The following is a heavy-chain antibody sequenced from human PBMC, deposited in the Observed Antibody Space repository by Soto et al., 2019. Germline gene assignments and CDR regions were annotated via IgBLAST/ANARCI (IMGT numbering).Heavy chain of an antibody. J-gene: IGHJ6*03. CDR2: ISAYNGNT. CDR1: GYTFTSYG. CDR3: ASASPDFWSGYRLSYYMDV. D-gene: IGHD3-3*01. Sequence: ASVKVSCKASGYTFTSYGISWVRQAPGQGLEWMGWISAYNGNTNYAQKLQGRVTMTTDTSTSTAYMELRSLRSDDTAVYYCASASPDFWSGYRLSYYMDVWGKGTTVTVSS. V-gene: IGHV1-18*01.